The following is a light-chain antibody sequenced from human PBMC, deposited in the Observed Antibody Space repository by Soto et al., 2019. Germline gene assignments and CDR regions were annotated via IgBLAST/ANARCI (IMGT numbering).Light chain of an antibody. J-gene: IGLJ1*01. CDR1: SSNIGAGYE. CDR3: QSYDSSRSGHV. V-gene: IGLV1-40*01. Sequence: QSVLTQPPSVSEAPGQRVTISCTGSSSNIGAGYEAHWYQQVPGTAPKLLIYENNNRPSGVPDRFSGSKSGTSPSLAITGLQAEEEAEYYCQSYDSSRSGHVFGTGTKRTVL. CDR2: ENN.